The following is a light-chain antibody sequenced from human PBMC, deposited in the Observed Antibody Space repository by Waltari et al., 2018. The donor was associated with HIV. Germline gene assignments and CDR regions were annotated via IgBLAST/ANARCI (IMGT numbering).Light chain of an antibody. V-gene: IGLV1-44*01. CDR3: AAWDDSLNGQGV. J-gene: IGLJ1*01. Sequence: QSVLTQPPSASGNPGQRVTISCSGSNSNIGSNTVNWYQQVPGMAPKLVIYGNNQRPPGVSDRFSGSKSGTSASLAISGLQSEDEADYYCAAWDDSLNGQGVFGTGTRVTVL. CDR1: NSNIGSNT. CDR2: GNN.